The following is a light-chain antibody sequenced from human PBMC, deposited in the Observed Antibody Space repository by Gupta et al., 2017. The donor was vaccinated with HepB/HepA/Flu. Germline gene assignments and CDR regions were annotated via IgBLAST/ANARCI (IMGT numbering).Light chain of an antibody. CDR2: AAS. CDR1: QDITTW. V-gene: IGKV1-12*01. Sequence: DLQMTQSPSSVSASVGDRVTITCRASQDITTWLAWYQQKPGKAPKLLLFAASTLQIGVPSRFSGRGSGTDFTLTISSLQPEDFATYYCQQSTRFPFTFGQGTKLETK. J-gene: IGKJ2*01. CDR3: QQSTRFPFT.